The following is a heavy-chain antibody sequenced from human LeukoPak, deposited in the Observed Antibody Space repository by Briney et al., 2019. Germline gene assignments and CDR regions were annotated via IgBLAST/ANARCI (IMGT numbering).Heavy chain of an antibody. CDR2: ISSSGSTI. Sequence: PGGSLRLSCAASGFTLSSYEMNWVRQAPGKGLEWVSYISSSGSTIYYADSVKGRFTISRDNAKNSLYLQMNSLRAEDTAVYYCARETMRRWLPDYWGQGTLVTVSS. V-gene: IGHV3-48*03. CDR3: ARETMRRWLPDY. D-gene: IGHD5-24*01. CDR1: GFTLSSYE. J-gene: IGHJ4*02.